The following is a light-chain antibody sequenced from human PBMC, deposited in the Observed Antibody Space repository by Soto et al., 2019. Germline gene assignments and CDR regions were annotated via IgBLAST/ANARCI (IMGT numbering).Light chain of an antibody. V-gene: IGLV2-14*03. Sequence: QSALTQPASVSGSPGQSITISCTGTSSDVGGYNYVSWYQHHPGKAPKLMIFDVSNRPPGVSNRFSGSKSGHTASLTISGLQAEDEADYYCSPYTASSTYVFGTGTKVTVL. J-gene: IGLJ1*01. CDR1: SSDVGGYNY. CDR2: DVS. CDR3: SPYTASSTYV.